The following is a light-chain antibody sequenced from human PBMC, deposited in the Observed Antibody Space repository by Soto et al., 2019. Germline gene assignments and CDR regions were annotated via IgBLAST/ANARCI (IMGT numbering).Light chain of an antibody. CDR1: SSDVGGYNY. J-gene: IGLJ1*01. Sequence: QSALTRPPSASGSPGQSVTISCTGTSSDVGGYNYVSWYQQHPGKAPKLMIYDVTKRPSGVPDRFSGSKSGNTASLTVSGLLAEDEADYYCSSYAGTHIVFGTGTKVTVL. CDR2: DVT. CDR3: SSYAGTHIV. V-gene: IGLV2-8*01.